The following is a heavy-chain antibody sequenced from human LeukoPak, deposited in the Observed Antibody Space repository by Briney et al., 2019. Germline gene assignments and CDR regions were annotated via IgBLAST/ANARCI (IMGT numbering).Heavy chain of an antibody. V-gene: IGHV3-NL1*01. CDR2: IYSDGRT. J-gene: IGHJ3*02. CDR1: GFTFDNYG. Sequence: GGSLRLSCAASGFTFDNYGMHWVRQAPGKGLEWVAVIYSDGRTYYTDSVKGRFTISRDNPKNTVYLQMNSLRAEDTAMYYCARDTRDVDWTLGAFDIWGQGTKVTVSS. D-gene: IGHD3/OR15-3a*01. CDR3: ARDTRDVDWTLGAFDI.